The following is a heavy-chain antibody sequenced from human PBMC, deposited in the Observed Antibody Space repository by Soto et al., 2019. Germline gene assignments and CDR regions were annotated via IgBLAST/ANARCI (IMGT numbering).Heavy chain of an antibody. V-gene: IGHV1-18*01. CDR3: AREGQAPYYYYGMDV. J-gene: IGHJ6*02. CDR1: GYTFTNYG. CDR2: ISGYNGNT. Sequence: ASVKVSCKASGYTFTNYGFSXARQAPGQGLEWMGWISGYNGNTKYAEKFQGRVTMTTDTSTSTAHMELRSLRSDDTAVYYCAREGQAPYYYYGMDVWGQGTAVTVSS.